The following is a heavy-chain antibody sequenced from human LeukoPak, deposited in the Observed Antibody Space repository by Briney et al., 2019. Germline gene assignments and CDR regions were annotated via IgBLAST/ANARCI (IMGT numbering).Heavy chain of an antibody. J-gene: IGHJ4*02. CDR1: SGPFSGYY. CDR2: INHSGST. D-gene: IGHD6-19*01. V-gene: IGHV4-34*01. Sequence: PSETLSLTCAVYSGPFSGYYWSWLRQPPGKGLEGMGEINHSGSTNYNPALKSRVTISVDTSKNQFSLKLSSVTAADTAVYYCARGRSSGWTNYFDYWGQGTLVTVSS. CDR3: ARGRSSGWTNYFDY.